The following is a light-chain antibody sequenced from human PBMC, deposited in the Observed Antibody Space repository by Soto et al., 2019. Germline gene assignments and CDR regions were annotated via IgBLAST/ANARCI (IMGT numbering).Light chain of an antibody. CDR2: LNSDGSH. CDR3: QTWGTGTPWV. Sequence: QHVLTQSPSASASLGASVKLTCTLSSGHSNYAIAWHQQQPEKGPRYLMKLNSDGSHSKGDGIPDRFSGSSSGAERYLAISSRQSEDEADYYCQTWGTGTPWVFGGGTKVTVL. J-gene: IGLJ3*02. CDR1: SGHSNYA. V-gene: IGLV4-69*01.